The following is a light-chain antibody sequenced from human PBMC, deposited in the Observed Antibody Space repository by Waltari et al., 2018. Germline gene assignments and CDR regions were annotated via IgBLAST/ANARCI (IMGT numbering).Light chain of an antibody. V-gene: IGLV6-57*02. J-gene: IGLJ3*02. CDR1: SGSIASNY. CDR2: EDH. Sequence: NFMLTQPHSVSGSPGKTVTISCSGSSGSIASNYVQWYQQRPGSAPNTVIYEDHQRPSGVPGRLSGSIDSSSNSASLTISGLKTEDEADYYCQSYDGTNWVFGGGTKLTVL. CDR3: QSYDGTNWV.